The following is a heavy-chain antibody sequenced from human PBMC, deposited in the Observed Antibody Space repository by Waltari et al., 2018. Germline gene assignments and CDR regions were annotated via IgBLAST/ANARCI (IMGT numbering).Heavy chain of an antibody. CDR3: ARSPGIAAAGTLGDAFDI. Sequence: GSTYYNPSLKSRVTISVDTSKNQFSLKLSSVTAADTAVYYCARSPGIAAAGTLGDAFDIWGQGTMVTVSS. J-gene: IGHJ3*02. D-gene: IGHD6-13*01. V-gene: IGHV4-30-2*04. CDR2: GST.